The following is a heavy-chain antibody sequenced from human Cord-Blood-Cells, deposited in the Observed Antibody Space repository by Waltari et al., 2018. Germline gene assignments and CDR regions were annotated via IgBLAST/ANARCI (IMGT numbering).Heavy chain of an antibody. CDR1: GGSFSGYY. D-gene: IGHD4-17*01. CDR2: INHSGST. J-gene: IGHJ4*02. Sequence: QVQLQQWGARLLKPSETLSLTCAVYGGSFSGYYWSWIRQPPGKGLEWIGEINHSGSTNYNPSLKSRVTISVDTSKNQFSLKLSSVTAADTAVYYCARGRDYGKDYCGQGTLVTVSS. CDR3: ARGRDYGKDY. V-gene: IGHV4-34*01.